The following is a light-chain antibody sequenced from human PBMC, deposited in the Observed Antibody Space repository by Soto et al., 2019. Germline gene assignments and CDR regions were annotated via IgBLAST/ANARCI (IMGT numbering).Light chain of an antibody. CDR3: RQYGSSPST. Sequence: EIVLTQSPGTLSLSPGERATLSCRASQSVSSSFLAWYQQKPGQAPRLLIYGASSRATGIPDRISGSGSGTDFTLTISRLEPEDFAVYYCRQYGSSPSTFGQGTEVEIK. J-gene: IGKJ1*01. CDR1: QSVSSSF. CDR2: GAS. V-gene: IGKV3-20*01.